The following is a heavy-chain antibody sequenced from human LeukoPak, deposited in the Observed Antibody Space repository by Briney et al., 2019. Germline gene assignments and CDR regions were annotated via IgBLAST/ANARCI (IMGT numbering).Heavy chain of an antibody. J-gene: IGHJ5*02. Sequence: GGPLRLSCGASGFIYSKQWMNWVRQAPGKGLVWVARINTDGTDTSYADSVEGRFTISRDNAKDTLYLQMNSLRPEDTAVYYCAKSNWFDPWGQGTLVTVSS. V-gene: IGHV3-74*01. CDR1: GFIYSKQW. CDR2: INTDGTDT. CDR3: AKSNWFDP.